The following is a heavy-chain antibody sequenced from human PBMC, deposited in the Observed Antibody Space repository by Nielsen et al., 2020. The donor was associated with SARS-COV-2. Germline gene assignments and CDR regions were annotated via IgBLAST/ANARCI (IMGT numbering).Heavy chain of an antibody. J-gene: IGHJ3*02. V-gene: IGHV1-69*13. CDR2: IIPIFGTA. D-gene: IGHD1-26*01. Sequence: SVKVSCKASGGTFSSYAISWVRQAPGQGLEWMGGIIPIFGTANYAQKFQGRVTITADESTSTAYMELSSLRSEDTAVYYCARGRIQWELPLDDAFDIWGQGTMVTVSS. CDR1: GGTFSSYA. CDR3: ARGRIQWELPLDDAFDI.